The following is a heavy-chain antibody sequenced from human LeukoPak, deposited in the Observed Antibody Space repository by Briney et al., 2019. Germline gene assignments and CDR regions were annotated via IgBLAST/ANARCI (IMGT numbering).Heavy chain of an antibody. CDR2: ISYDGGNK. CDR1: GFTFSSYA. J-gene: IGHJ3*02. V-gene: IGHV3-30*04. D-gene: IGHD6-13*01. CDR3: AREVSTGSSWYRDAFDI. Sequence: PGGSLRLSCAASGFTFSSYAMHWVRQAPGKGLEWVAAISYDGGNKYYADSVKGRFTISRDNSKNTLYLQMNSLRAEDTAVYYCAREVSTGSSWYRDAFDIWGQGTMVTVSS.